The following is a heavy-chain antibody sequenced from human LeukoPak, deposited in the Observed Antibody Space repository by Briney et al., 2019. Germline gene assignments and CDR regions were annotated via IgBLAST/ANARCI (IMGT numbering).Heavy chain of an antibody. Sequence: SETLSLTCTVSGYSINNGYYWGWIRQSPEKGLEWIGSMYHSGTTYINPSLESRVTISVDTSKNQFSLKLSSVTAADTAVYYCARYAADKYGGMPDYWGQGTLVTVSS. CDR3: ARYAADKYGGMPDY. V-gene: IGHV4-38-2*02. J-gene: IGHJ4*02. D-gene: IGHD4-23*01. CDR2: MYHSGTT. CDR1: GYSINNGYY.